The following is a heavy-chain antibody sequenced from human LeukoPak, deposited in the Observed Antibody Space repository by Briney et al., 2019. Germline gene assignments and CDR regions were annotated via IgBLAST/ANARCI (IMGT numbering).Heavy chain of an antibody. Sequence: SETLSLTCTVSGGSASGGSYYWSWIRQPPGTGLEWIGYNYYCGRTTYNPSLKSRVSISVDTSKNQFSLELSSVTAADTAVYYCARESAYSSNWFEGGYYYYYGLDVWGQGTTVTVSS. CDR1: GGSASGGSYY. CDR3: ARESAYSSNWFEGGYYYYYGLDV. J-gene: IGHJ6*02. CDR2: NYYCGRT. V-gene: IGHV4-61*01. D-gene: IGHD6-13*01.